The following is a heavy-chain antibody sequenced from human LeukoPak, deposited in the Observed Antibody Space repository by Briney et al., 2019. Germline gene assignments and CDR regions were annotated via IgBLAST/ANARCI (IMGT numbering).Heavy chain of an antibody. Sequence: GGSLRLSCAASGFIFSNYGMHWVRQAPGKGLEWVAVIWYDGSNKYYADSVKGRFTISRDNSKNTLYPQMNSLRAEDTAVYYCARDDYGGKLDIWGQGTVVTVSS. D-gene: IGHD4-23*01. CDR1: GFIFSNYG. V-gene: IGHV3-33*08. CDR2: IWYDGSNK. J-gene: IGHJ3*02. CDR3: ARDDYGGKLDI.